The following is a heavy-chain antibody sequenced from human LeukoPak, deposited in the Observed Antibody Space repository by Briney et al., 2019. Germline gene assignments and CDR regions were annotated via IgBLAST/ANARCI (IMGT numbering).Heavy chain of an antibody. CDR2: IKQDGSEK. CDR3: ANEYYDILTGYYTGDDAFDI. CDR1: GFTFSSYW. Sequence: PGGSLRLSCAASGFTFSSYWMSWVRQAPGKGLEWVANIKQDGSEKYYVDSVKGRFTISRDNAKNSLYLQMNSLRAEDTAVYYCANEYYDILTGYYTGDDAFDIWGQGTMVTVSS. D-gene: IGHD3-9*01. J-gene: IGHJ3*02. V-gene: IGHV3-7*01.